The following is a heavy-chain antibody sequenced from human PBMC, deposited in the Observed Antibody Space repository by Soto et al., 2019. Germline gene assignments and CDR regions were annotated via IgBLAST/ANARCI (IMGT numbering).Heavy chain of an antibody. V-gene: IGHV1-18*01. CDR3: ARWELLDLYYGMDV. Sequence: ASVKVSCKASGYTFTSYGISWVRQAPGQGLEWMGWISAYNGNTNYAQKLQGRVTMTTDTSTSTAYMELRSLRSDDTAVYYCARWELLDLYYGMDVWDQGTTVTVSS. CDR1: GYTFTSYG. D-gene: IGHD1-26*01. J-gene: IGHJ6*02. CDR2: ISAYNGNT.